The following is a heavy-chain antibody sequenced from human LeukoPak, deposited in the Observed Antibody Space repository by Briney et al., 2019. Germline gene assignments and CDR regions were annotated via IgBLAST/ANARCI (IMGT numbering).Heavy chain of an antibody. CDR2: IAHDGTT. V-gene: IGHV4-4*02. CDR1: YGSITDTNY. J-gene: IGHJ4*02. Sequence: SETLSLTCGVSYGSITDTNYWTWVRQAPGRGLEWIGEIAHDGTTNYNASLRSRVAMSLDRANNQFSLSLTSVTGADTAVYYCTRENRPFCPFAFWGQGILVTVSS. CDR3: TRENRPFCPFAF. D-gene: IGHD2/OR15-2a*01.